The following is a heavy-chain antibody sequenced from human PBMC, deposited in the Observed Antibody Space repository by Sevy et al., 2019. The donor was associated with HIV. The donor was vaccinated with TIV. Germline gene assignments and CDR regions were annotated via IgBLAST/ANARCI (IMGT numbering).Heavy chain of an antibody. Sequence: ASVKVSCRISRYSLNKFSMHWVRQAPGKGLEWMGSFDPEDGERIYAQKFQGRFSMTEDTSTDTAYMELSSLRPDDTAVYYCAKTREYYSDTSGYFDYWGQGTLVTVSS. J-gene: IGHJ4*02. V-gene: IGHV1-24*01. D-gene: IGHD3-22*01. CDR3: AKTREYYSDTSGYFDY. CDR2: FDPEDGER. CDR1: RYSLNKFS.